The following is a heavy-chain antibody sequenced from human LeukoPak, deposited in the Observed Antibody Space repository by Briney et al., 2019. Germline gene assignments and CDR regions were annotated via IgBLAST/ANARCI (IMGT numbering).Heavy chain of an antibody. J-gene: IGHJ5*02. Sequence: ASVKVSCKASGYTFTSHDINWVRQATGQGLEWMGWMNPNSGNTGYAQKFQGRVTMTRNTSISTAYMVLSSLRSEDTAVYYCARGRIGFSREWFDPWGQGTLVTVSS. CDR2: MNPNSGNT. CDR3: ARGRIGFSREWFDP. CDR1: GYTFTSHD. D-gene: IGHD1-26*01. V-gene: IGHV1-8*01.